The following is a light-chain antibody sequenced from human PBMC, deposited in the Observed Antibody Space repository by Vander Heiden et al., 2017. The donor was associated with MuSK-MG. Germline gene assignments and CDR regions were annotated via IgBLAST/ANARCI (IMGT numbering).Light chain of an antibody. J-gene: IGKJ4*01. CDR2: GAS. V-gene: IGKV3-15*01. CDR3: QHYNDWPPLT. Sequence: EIVMTQSPVTLSVSPGERASLSCRASQSVGSTLAWYQQKPGQPPRLLIYGASTRASGIPARFSGSGSGTEFTLTISSLQSEDFAVYYCQHYNDWPPLTFGGGTMVEIK. CDR1: QSVGST.